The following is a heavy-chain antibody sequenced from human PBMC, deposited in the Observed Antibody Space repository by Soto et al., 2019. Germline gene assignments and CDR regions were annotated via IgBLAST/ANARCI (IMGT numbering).Heavy chain of an antibody. J-gene: IGHJ3*01. CDR1: GFTFSYYW. Sequence: EVQLVESGGGLVRPGGSLRLSCAASGFTFSYYWMHWVRQAPGKGLVWVSRIHSDGSSTTYADFVKGRFIISRDNARNTVDLQINSVRVEDKAVYYCARGDRGAFDLWGQGTVVTVSS. D-gene: IGHD1-26*01. CDR3: ARGDRGAFDL. V-gene: IGHV3-74*01. CDR2: IHSDGSST.